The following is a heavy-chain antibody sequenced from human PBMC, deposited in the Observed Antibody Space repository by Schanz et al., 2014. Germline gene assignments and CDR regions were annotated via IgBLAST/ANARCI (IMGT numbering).Heavy chain of an antibody. D-gene: IGHD6-6*01. J-gene: IGHJ6*02. Sequence: QVQLVQSGAEVKKPGASVKVSCKASGYTFTSYGISWVRQAPGQGLECMGWINPNSGDRNYAQKFQGRVTMTRDTSMSTAYMELRSLRSDDSAVYYCARDRGHVEQLVLEWYYAMDVWGQGTTVAVSS. CDR3: ARDRGHVEQLVLEWYYAMDV. CDR2: INPNSGDR. V-gene: IGHV1-18*01. CDR1: GYTFTSYG.